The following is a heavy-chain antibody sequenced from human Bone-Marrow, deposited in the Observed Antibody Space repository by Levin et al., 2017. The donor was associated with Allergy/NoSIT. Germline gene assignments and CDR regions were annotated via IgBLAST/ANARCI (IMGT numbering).Heavy chain of an antibody. CDR2: IIPILGIA. CDR1: GGTFSSYA. V-gene: IGHV1-69*04. J-gene: IGHJ4*02. CDR3: ARDGSGSYYKGN. Sequence: RASVKVSCKASGGTFSSYAISWVRQAPGQGLEWMGRIIPILGIANYAQKFQGRVTITADKSTSTAYMELSSLRSEDTAVYYCARDGSGSYYKGNWGQGTLVTVSS. D-gene: IGHD3-10*01.